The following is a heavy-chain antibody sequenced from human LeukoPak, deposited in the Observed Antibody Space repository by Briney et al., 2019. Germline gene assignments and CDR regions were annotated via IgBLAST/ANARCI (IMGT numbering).Heavy chain of an antibody. CDR2: ISSNGGST. Sequence: GGSLRLSCSASGFTFSSYIMYWVRQAPGKGLEYVLGISSNGGSTNYADSVKGRFTISRDNSKNTLYLQMSSLRAEDSAVYYCVKDGGISVAGFDYWGQGTLVTVSS. J-gene: IGHJ4*02. V-gene: IGHV3-64D*09. CDR1: GFTFSSYI. D-gene: IGHD6-19*01. CDR3: VKDGGISVAGFDY.